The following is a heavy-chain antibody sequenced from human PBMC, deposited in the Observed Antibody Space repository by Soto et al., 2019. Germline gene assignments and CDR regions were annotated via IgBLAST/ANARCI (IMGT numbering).Heavy chain of an antibody. J-gene: IGHJ6*02. CDR1: GFTFSSYA. V-gene: IGHV3-23*01. D-gene: IGHD3-9*01. CDR3: AKDLEHVLRYEHYGMDV. Sequence: GGSLRLSCAASGFTFSSYAMSWVRQAPGKGLEWVSAISGSGGSTYYADSVKGRSTISRDNSKNTLYLQMNSLRAEDTAVYYCAKDLEHVLRYEHYGMDVWGQGTTVTVSS. CDR2: ISGSGGST.